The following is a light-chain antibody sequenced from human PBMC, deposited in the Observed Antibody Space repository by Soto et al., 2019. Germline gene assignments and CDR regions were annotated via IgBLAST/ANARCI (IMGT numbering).Light chain of an antibody. J-gene: IGKJ4*01. CDR3: QQADSFPLT. CDR2: GAS. V-gene: IGKV1-12*01. CDR1: QGVTSG. Sequence: IQMTQSPSLVSASVGDRVTITCRASQGVTSGLAWYQQKPGKAPNLLIYGASNLQSGVPSRFSGSGSGTDFTLTISSLQPEDFATYYCQQADSFPLTFGGGTKV.